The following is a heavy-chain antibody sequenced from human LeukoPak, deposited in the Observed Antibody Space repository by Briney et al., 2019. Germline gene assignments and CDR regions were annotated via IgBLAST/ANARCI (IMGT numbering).Heavy chain of an antibody. Sequence: ASLKVSCKASGYTFTSYDINWVRQATGQGLEWMGWMNPNSANTGYAQKFQGRVTITRDTSKSTAYMELSSLRSGDTAVYYCARTLHGGVVDYWGQGNLVTVSS. CDR3: ARTLHGGVVDY. V-gene: IGHV1-8*03. CDR2: MNPNSANT. J-gene: IGHJ4*02. CDR1: GYTFTSYD.